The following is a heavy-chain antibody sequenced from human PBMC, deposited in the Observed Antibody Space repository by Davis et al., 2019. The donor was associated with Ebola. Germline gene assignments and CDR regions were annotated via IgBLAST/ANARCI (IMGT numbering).Heavy chain of an antibody. CDR3: ARADSPNYYYMDV. CDR2: ISSNGGST. J-gene: IGHJ6*03. Sequence: PAGSLRLSCAASGFTFSSYAMHWVRHAPGKGLEYVSAISSNGGSTYYANSVKGRFTISRDNSKNTLYLQMGSLRAEDMAVYYCARADSPNYYYMDVWGKGTTVTVSS. V-gene: IGHV3-64*01. D-gene: IGHD2-21*02. CDR1: GFTFSSYA.